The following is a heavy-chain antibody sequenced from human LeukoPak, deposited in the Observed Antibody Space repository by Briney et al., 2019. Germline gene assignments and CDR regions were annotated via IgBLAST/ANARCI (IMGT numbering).Heavy chain of an antibody. CDR3: ARAVLLWFGESRGNWFDP. Sequence: ASVKVSCKASGYTFTGYYMHWVRQAPGLGLEWMGWINPKSGGTNYAQKFQGRVTMTRDTSISTAYMELSRLRSDDTAVYYCARAVLLWFGESRGNWFDPWGQGTLVTVSS. CDR1: GYTFTGYY. J-gene: IGHJ5*02. CDR2: INPKSGGT. D-gene: IGHD3-10*01. V-gene: IGHV1-2*02.